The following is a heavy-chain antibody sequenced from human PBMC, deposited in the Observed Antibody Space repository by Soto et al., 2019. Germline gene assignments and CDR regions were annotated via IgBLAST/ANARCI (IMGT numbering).Heavy chain of an antibody. Sequence: LRLSCAASGFTFSSYSMNWVRQAPGKGLEWVSSISSSSSYIYYADSVKGRFTISRDNAKNSLYLQMNSLRAEDTAVYYCARGGTKDYYYYGMDVWGQGTTVTVSS. CDR1: GFTFSSYS. J-gene: IGHJ6*02. V-gene: IGHV3-21*01. CDR2: ISSSSSYI. CDR3: ARGGTKDYYYYGMDV.